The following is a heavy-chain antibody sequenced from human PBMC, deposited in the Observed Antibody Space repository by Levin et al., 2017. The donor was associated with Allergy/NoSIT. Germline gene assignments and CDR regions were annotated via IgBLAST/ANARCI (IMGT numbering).Heavy chain of an antibody. Sequence: SCAASGFTFSNYAMNWVRQAPGRGLEWVSVISSSGGSTYSADSVKGRFTISRDNSKNTLYLQMNSLRAEDTAVYYCAKGDTYSSGWYGDYYYGLDVWGQGTTVTVSS. V-gene: IGHV3-23*01. CDR1: GFTFSNYA. CDR3: AKGDTYSSGWYGDYYYGLDV. J-gene: IGHJ6*02. D-gene: IGHD6-19*01. CDR2: ISSSGGST.